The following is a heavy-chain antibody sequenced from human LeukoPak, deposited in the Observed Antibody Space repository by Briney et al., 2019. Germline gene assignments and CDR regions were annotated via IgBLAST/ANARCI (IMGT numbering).Heavy chain of an antibody. D-gene: IGHD6-19*01. Sequence: SGGSLRLSCAASGFTFSSYAMSWVRQAPGKGLEWVSAISGSGGSTYYADSVKSRFTISRDNSKNTLYLQMNSLRAEDTAVYYCAKDWRYSSGWYGANWFDPWGQGTLVTVSS. V-gene: IGHV3-23*01. CDR1: GFTFSSYA. CDR3: AKDWRYSSGWYGANWFDP. J-gene: IGHJ5*02. CDR2: ISGSGGST.